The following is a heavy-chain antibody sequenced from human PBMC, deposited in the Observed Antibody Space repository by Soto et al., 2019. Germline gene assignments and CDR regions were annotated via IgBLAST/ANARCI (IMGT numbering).Heavy chain of an antibody. CDR3: ARGVLVMVRGVIRMDV. CDR1: GFTFSSYW. CDR2: INSDGSST. V-gene: IGHV3-74*01. J-gene: IGHJ6*04. Sequence: EVQLVESGGGLVQPGGSLRLSCAASGFTFSSYWMHWVRQAPGKGLVWVSRINSDGSSTSYADSVKGRFTISRDNAKNTLYLQMNSLRAEDTAVYYCARGVLVMVRGVIRMDVWGKGTTVTVSS. D-gene: IGHD3-10*01.